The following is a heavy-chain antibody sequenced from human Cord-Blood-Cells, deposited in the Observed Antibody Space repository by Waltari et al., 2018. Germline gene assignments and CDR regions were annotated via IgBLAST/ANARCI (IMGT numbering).Heavy chain of an antibody. V-gene: IGHV1-2*06. D-gene: IGHD5-12*01. CDR2: INPNMGGT. CDR1: GYPFTGYY. J-gene: IGHJ6*02. CDR3: YVDIVAPRGYYYGMDV. Sequence: QAQLVQSGAEVKKPGASVKVSCKASGYPFTGYYIHWVRHAPGQGLDWMGLINPNMGGTNYEQKFQGRGTRTRDTYISTAYMELSRLRSDDTAVYYCYVDIVAPRGYYYGMDVWGQGTTVTVSS.